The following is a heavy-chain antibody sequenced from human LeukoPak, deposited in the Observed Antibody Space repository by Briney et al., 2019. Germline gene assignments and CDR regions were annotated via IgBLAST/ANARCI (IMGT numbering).Heavy chain of an antibody. Sequence: GPTLVNPTQTLTLICTFSGFSLTTSGVGVGWIRQPPGKALEWLALIYWDDDKRYSPSLKSRVTITKDTSNNQVVLTMNNMDPVDTATYYCSRTRRGQIGWTNDYWGQGTLVTVSS. V-gene: IGHV2-5*02. CDR1: GFSLTTSGVG. CDR3: SRTRRGQIGWTNDY. J-gene: IGHJ4*02. CDR2: IYWDDDK. D-gene: IGHD6-19*01.